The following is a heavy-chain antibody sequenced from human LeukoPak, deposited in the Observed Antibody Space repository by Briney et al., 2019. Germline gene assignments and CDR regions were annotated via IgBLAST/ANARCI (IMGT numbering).Heavy chain of an antibody. D-gene: IGHD5-18*01. CDR3: AREVDTAMVDY. J-gene: IGHJ4*02. CDR1: GFTFRSWG. Sequence: GGSLRLSCAASGFTFRSWGRMWVRQAPGKGLERVANIKQDGSEKYYVDSVKGRFTISRDNAKNSLYLQMNSLRAEDTAVYYCAREVDTAMVDYWGQGTLVTVSS. V-gene: IGHV3-7*01. CDR2: IKQDGSEK.